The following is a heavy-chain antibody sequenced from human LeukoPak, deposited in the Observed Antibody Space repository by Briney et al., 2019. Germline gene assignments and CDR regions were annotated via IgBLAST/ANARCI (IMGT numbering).Heavy chain of an antibody. CDR3: AGSGDILTGYPQDAFDI. J-gene: IGHJ3*02. CDR2: INHSGST. D-gene: IGHD3-9*01. CDR1: GGSFSGYY. Sequence: SETLSLTCAVYGGSFSGYYWSWIRQPPGKGLEWIGEINHSGSTNYNPSLKSRVTISVDTSKNQFSLKLSSVTAADTAVYYCAGSGDILTGYPQDAFDIWGQGTMVTVSS. V-gene: IGHV4-34*01.